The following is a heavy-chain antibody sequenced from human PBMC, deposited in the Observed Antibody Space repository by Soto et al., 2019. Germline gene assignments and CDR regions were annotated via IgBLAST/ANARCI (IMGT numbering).Heavy chain of an antibody. D-gene: IGHD3-22*01. CDR1: GFTFSNHD. J-gene: IGHJ4*02. CDR2: ISGSGMTI. Sequence: GGSLRLSCEASGFTFSNHDMNWVRQAPGKGLEWLSYISGSGMTIYYADSVKGRFTISRDSAKKSLVLQMNSLSAEDTALYYCARGDDNSGYYYAFDTWGQGTPVTVSS. V-gene: IGHV3-48*03. CDR3: ARGDDNSGYYYAFDT.